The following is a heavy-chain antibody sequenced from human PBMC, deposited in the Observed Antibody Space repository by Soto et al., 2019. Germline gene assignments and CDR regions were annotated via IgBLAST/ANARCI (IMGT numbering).Heavy chain of an antibody. Sequence: QVQLVESGGGVVQPGRSLRLSCAASGFTFSSYAMHWVRQAPGKGLEWVAVISYDGSNKYYADSVKGRFTISRDNSKNTLYLQMNSLRAEDTAVYYCARDRDSSGWQDYYYYGMDVWGQGTTVTVSS. CDR1: GFTFSSYA. D-gene: IGHD6-19*01. V-gene: IGHV3-30-3*01. CDR2: ISYDGSNK. J-gene: IGHJ6*02. CDR3: ARDRDSSGWQDYYYYGMDV.